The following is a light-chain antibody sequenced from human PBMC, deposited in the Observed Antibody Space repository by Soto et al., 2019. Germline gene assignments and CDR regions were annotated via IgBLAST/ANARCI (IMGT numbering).Light chain of an antibody. CDR2: GAS. J-gene: IGKJ2*01. CDR3: QQYGSSPYT. CDR1: QSVSSSY. Sequence: EIVLTQSPGTLSLSPGERATLSCRASQSVSSSYLAWYQQKPGQAPRLLIYGASSRATGIPDRFSGSGSGTDFTLTISRQEPEDFAMYYCQQYGSSPYTFGQGTKLEIK. V-gene: IGKV3-20*01.